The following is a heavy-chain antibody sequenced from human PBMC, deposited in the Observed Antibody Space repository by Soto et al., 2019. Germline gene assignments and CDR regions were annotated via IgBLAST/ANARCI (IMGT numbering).Heavy chain of an antibody. V-gene: IGHV3-48*03. CDR2: ISSSGSTI. D-gene: IGHD3-22*01. J-gene: IGHJ4*02. Sequence: GGSLRLSCAASGFTFSSYEMNWVRQAPGKGLEWVSYISSSGSTIYYADSVKGRFTISRDNAKNSLYLQMNSLRAEDTAVYYCARGGYYYDSSGYLTYYFDYWGQGTLVTVSS. CDR3: ARGGYYYDSSGYLTYYFDY. CDR1: GFTFSSYE.